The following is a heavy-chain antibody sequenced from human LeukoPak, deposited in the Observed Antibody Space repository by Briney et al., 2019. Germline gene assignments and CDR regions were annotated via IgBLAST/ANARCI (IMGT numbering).Heavy chain of an antibody. CDR3: ARDTVPAAIVNWFDP. J-gene: IGHJ5*02. Sequence: ASVKVFCKASGYTFTGYYMHWVRQAPGQGLEWMGWINPNSGGTNYAQKFQGRVTMTRDTSISTAYMDLSRLRSDDTAVYYCARDTVPAAIVNWFDPWGQGTLVTVSS. D-gene: IGHD2-2*01. CDR1: GYTFTGYY. V-gene: IGHV1-2*02. CDR2: INPNSGGT.